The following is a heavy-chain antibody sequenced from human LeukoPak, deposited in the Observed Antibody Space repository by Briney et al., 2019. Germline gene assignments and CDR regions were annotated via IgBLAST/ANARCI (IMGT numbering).Heavy chain of an antibody. CDR1: GGSISNYY. CDR3: AREEITAAGRSLDY. V-gene: IGHV4-4*07. D-gene: IGHD6-13*01. Sequence: SETLSLTCTVSGGSISNYYWSWIRQPAGKGLEWIGRIYPSGSTNDNPALKSRVTMSVDTSKNQFSLKLSSVSAADTAVYYCAREEITAAGRSLDYWGQGTLVTVSS. CDR2: IYPSGST. J-gene: IGHJ4*02.